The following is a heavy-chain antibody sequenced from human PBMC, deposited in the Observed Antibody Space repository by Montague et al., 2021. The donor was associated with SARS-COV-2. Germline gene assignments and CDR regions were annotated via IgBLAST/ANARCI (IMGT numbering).Heavy chain of an antibody. CDR2: TYYSGST. CDR3: ARESGSGSYLVY. V-gene: IGHV4-39*01. CDR1: GGSISSSSYY. D-gene: IGHD3-10*01. Sequence: SETLSLTCTVSGGSISSSSYYWGWIRQPPGKGLEWIGSTYYSGSTYYNPSLESRVTISVDTSKNQFSLKLSSVTAADTAVYYCARESGSGSYLVYWGQGTLVTVSS. J-gene: IGHJ4*02.